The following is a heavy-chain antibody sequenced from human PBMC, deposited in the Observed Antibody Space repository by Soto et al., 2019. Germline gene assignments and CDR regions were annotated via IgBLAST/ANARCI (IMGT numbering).Heavy chain of an antibody. CDR2: INHSGST. CDR1: GGSFSGYY. J-gene: IGHJ4*02. CDR3: ARSLYYDFWSGYYQDGY. Sequence: SETLSLTCAVYGGSFSGYYWSWIRQPPGKGLEWIGEINHSGSTNYNPSLKSRVTISVDTSKNQFSLKLSSVTAADTAVYYCARSLYYDFWSGYYQDGYWGQGTLVT. V-gene: IGHV4-34*01. D-gene: IGHD3-3*01.